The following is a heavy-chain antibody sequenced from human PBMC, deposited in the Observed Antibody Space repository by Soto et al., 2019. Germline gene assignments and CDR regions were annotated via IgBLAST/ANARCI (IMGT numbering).Heavy chain of an antibody. CDR1: AGSISRYY. V-gene: IGHV4-59*01. CDR2: ISYTVDA. D-gene: IGHD5-18*01. CDR3: VGSLMSRAMESFDY. Sequence: HVQLQESGPGLVKPSEPLSLTCSVSAGSISRYYWGWVRQSPGEGLEWIAHISYTVDASYNPSLKSRVTISLDTSKNQIALSLMSVTSADTAVYYCVGSLMSRAMESFDYWGQGTLVTITS. J-gene: IGHJ4*02.